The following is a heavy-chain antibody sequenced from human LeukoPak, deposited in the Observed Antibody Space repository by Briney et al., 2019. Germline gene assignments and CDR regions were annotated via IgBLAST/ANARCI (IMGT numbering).Heavy chain of an antibody. CDR1: GGSISSYY. CDR3: ARVYFDWLSIDY. J-gene: IGHJ4*02. D-gene: IGHD3-9*01. Sequence: SETLSLTCTVSGGSISSYYWSWIRQPPGKGLEWIGYIYYSGSTNYNPSLKSRVTISVDTSKNQLSLKLSSVTAADTAVYYCARVYFDWLSIDYWGQGTLVTVSS. CDR2: IYYSGST. V-gene: IGHV4-59*01.